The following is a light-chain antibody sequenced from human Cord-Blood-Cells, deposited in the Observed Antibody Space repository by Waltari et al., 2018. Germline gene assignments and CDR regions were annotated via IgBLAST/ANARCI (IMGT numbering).Light chain of an antibody. Sequence: DIQMTQSPPTLSASVRDRVTITCRASQSIRRWLAWCQQKPGKVPKLLIYKASSLESGVPSRFSGSGSETEFTLTINSLQPDDFATYYCQQYDSYSPTFGEGTKVEI. CDR1: QSIRRW. CDR2: KAS. J-gene: IGKJ1*01. CDR3: QQYDSYSPT. V-gene: IGKV1-5*03.